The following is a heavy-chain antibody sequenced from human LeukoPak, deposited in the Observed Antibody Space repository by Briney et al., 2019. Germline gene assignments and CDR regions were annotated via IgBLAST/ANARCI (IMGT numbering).Heavy chain of an antibody. CDR1: GGSISYYY. Sequence: SETLSLTCTVSGGSISYYYWNWIRQPAGKGLEWIGRSDTSGRTYYNPSLKSLVSMSVDTSKNQFSLKLSSVTAADTAVYYCARLSTVTTSFDYWGQGTLVTVSS. V-gene: IGHV4-4*07. CDR3: ARLSTVTTSFDY. CDR2: SDTSGRT. J-gene: IGHJ4*02. D-gene: IGHD4-11*01.